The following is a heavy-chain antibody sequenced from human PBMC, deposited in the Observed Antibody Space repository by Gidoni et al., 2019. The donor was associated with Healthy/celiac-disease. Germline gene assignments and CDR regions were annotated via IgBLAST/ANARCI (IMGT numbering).Heavy chain of an antibody. CDR3: ARDTSYYYGSGSDGPIDY. Sequence: QVQLQESGPGLVKPSQTLSLTCTVSGGSTSRGSYYWSWIRQPAGKGLEWIGRIYTSGSTNYNPSLKSRVTISVDTSKNQFSLKLSSVTAADTAVYYCARDTSYYYGSGSDGPIDYWGQGTLVTVSS. CDR1: GGSTSRGSYY. CDR2: IYTSGST. V-gene: IGHV4-61*02. J-gene: IGHJ4*02. D-gene: IGHD3-10*01.